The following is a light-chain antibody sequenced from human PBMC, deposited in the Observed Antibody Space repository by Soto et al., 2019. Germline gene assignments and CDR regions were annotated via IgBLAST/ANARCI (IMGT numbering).Light chain of an antibody. CDR3: QQLNRFPRT. CDR2: SAS. V-gene: IGKV1-9*01. CDR1: KTLGSN. J-gene: IGKJ1*01. Sequence: DIQLTQSPSFLSASVGDKSPITCRPSKTLGSNLAWYQQRPGKVPRFLTHSASTLQSGVPSRFSATGSGTTFTLTISSLQPEDIATYYCQQLNRFPRTFGQGTKVEV.